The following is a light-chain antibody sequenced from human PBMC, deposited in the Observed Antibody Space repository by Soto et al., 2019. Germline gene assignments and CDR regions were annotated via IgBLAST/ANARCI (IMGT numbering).Light chain of an antibody. CDR1: KLGDKY. CDR2: QDT. J-gene: IGLJ1*01. Sequence: SYELTQPPSVSVSPGQTASITCSGDKLGDKYACWYQQKPGQSPVLVIYQDTKRPSAIPERFSGSSSGNTATLTISGTQAMDEADYYCQAWDRSTTSYVFGTGTKLTVL. V-gene: IGLV3-1*01. CDR3: QAWDRSTTSYV.